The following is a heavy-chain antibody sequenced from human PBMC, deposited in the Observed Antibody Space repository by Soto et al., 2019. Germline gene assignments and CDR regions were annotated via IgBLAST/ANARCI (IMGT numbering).Heavy chain of an antibody. J-gene: IGHJ4*02. V-gene: IGHV4-59*11. CDR3: ARVGATVTSQALGFDH. D-gene: IGHD4-17*01. CDR1: GGSISSHY. Sequence: SETLSLTCTVSGGSISSHYWRWVRQPPGKGLEWIGYLYYTGSTNYNASLKSQVTMSLDTSKNHFSLMLTSVTAADTAVYYCARVGATVTSQALGFDHWGQGILVTVSS. CDR2: LYYTGST.